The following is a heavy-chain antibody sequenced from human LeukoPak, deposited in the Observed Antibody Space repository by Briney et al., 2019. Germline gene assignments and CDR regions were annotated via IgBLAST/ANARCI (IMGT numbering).Heavy chain of an antibody. D-gene: IGHD1-26*01. CDR2: INAGNGNT. Sequence: GASVKVSCKASGYTFTSYAMHWVRQAPGQRLEWMGWINAGNGNTKYSQKFQGRVTITRDTSASTAYMELSSLRSEDTAVYYCARVGKALLVGATTAAFDIWGQGTMVTVSS. V-gene: IGHV1-3*01. J-gene: IGHJ3*02. CDR3: ARVGKALLVGATTAAFDI. CDR1: GYTFTSYA.